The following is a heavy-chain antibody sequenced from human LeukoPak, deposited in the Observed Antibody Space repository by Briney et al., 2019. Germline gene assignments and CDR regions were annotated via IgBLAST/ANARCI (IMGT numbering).Heavy chain of an antibody. D-gene: IGHD3-10*01. Sequence: ASVKVSCKASGYTFTGYYVHWVRQAPGQGLEWMGWISAYNGNTNYAQKLQGRVTMTTDTSTSTAYMELRSLRSDDTAVYYCARDKLLWFGEPTRNWFDPWGQGTLVTVSS. CDR1: GYTFTGYY. CDR3: ARDKLLWFGEPTRNWFDP. J-gene: IGHJ5*02. CDR2: ISAYNGNT. V-gene: IGHV1-18*04.